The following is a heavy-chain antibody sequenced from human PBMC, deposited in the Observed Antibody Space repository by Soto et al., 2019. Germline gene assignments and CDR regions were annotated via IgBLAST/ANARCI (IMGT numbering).Heavy chain of an antibody. V-gene: IGHV3-30*18. J-gene: IGHJ3*02. D-gene: IGHD3-10*01. CDR3: AKERVLLWFGDHPGDAFDI. Sequence: VQLVESGGGVVQPGRSLRLSCAASGFTFSSYGMHWVRQAPGKGLEWVAVISYDGSNKYYADSVKGRFTISRDNSKNTLYLQMNSLRAEDTAVYYCAKERVLLWFGDHPGDAFDIWGQGTMVTVSS. CDR1: GFTFSSYG. CDR2: ISYDGSNK.